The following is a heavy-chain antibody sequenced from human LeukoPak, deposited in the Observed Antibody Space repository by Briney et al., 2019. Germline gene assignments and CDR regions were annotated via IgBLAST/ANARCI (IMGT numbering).Heavy chain of an antibody. J-gene: IGHJ4*02. D-gene: IGHD3-3*01. V-gene: IGHV1-69*01. CDR2: IIPIFGTA. CDR3: ARGRPYYDLWSGYGGDRRYYFDY. CDR1: GGTFSSYA. Sequence: GASVKVSCKASGGTFSSYAISWVRQAPGQGLEWMGGIIPIFGTANYAQKFQGRVTITADESTSTAYMELSSLRSEDTAVYYCARGRPYYDLWSGYGGDRRYYFDYWGQGTLVTVSS.